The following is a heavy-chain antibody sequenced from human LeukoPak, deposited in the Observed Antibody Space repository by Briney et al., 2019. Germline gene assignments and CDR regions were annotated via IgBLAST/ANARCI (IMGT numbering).Heavy chain of an antibody. J-gene: IGHJ3*02. CDR1: GFTVSSNY. Sequence: GGSLRLSCAASGFTVSSNYMSWVRQAPGKGLEWVSVIYSGGSTYYADSVKGRFTISRDNSKNTLYLQMNSLRAEDTAVYYCARARWRFTMIGPHDAFDIWGQGTMVTVSS. D-gene: IGHD3-22*01. CDR2: IYSGGST. CDR3: ARARWRFTMIGPHDAFDI. V-gene: IGHV3-53*01.